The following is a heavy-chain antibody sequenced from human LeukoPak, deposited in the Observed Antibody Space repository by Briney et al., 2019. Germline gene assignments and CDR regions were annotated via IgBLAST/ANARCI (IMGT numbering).Heavy chain of an antibody. J-gene: IGHJ5*02. D-gene: IGHD6-19*01. CDR2: ISGGGERT. CDR1: GIVFSNTA. Sequence: GGSLRLSCAASGIVFSNTAMNWARQSPGRGLEWVSAISGGGERTFYADSVKGRYTISRDNSKNMVYLQMNSLRADDTAIYYCGKDGGQYSSGPEFDPRGQGALVTVSS. CDR3: GKDGGQYSSGPEFDP. V-gene: IGHV3-23*01.